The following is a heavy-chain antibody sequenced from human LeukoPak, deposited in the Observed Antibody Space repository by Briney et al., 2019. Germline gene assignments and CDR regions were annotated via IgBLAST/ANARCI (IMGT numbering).Heavy chain of an antibody. Sequence: PGGSLRLSCAASGFTFSSYWMHWVRQAPGKGLVWVSRINSDGSSTSYADSVKGRFTISRDNSKNTLYLQMNSLRAEDTAVYYCAKGKEGSYETSFDYWGQGTLVTVSS. CDR3: AKGKEGSYETSFDY. V-gene: IGHV3-74*01. CDR1: GFTFSSYW. J-gene: IGHJ4*02. CDR2: INSDGSST. D-gene: IGHD1-26*01.